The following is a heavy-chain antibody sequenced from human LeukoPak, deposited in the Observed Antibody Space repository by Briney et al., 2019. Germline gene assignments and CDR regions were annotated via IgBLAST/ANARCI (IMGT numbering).Heavy chain of an antibody. CDR3: ARGLAAAGEFDY. CDR2: IYTSGST. V-gene: IGHV4-4*07. J-gene: IGHJ4*02. CDR1: GGSISSYY. D-gene: IGHD6-13*01. Sequence: SETLSLTCTVSGGSISSYYWSWSRQPAGKGLEWIGRIYTSGSTNYNPSLKSRVTMSVDTSKNQFSLKLSSVTAADTAVYYCARGLAAAGEFDYWGQGTLVTVSS.